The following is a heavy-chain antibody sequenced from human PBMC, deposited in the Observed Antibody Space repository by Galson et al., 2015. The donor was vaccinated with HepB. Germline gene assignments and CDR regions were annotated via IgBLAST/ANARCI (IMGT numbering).Heavy chain of an antibody. CDR1: GGTFSSYT. D-gene: IGHD6-13*01. CDR3: ARDFAAAADS. CDR2: ITPMVGRG. J-gene: IGHJ4*02. Sequence: SCKASGGTFSSYTVSWLRQAPGQGLEWMGKITPMVGRGSYAQKFQGRVTITADKSSTITYMELSSLSTEDTAVYYCARDFAAAADSWGQGTLVSVSS. V-gene: IGHV1-69*08.